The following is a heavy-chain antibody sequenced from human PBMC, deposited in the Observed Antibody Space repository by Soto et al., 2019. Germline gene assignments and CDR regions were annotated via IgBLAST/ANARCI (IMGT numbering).Heavy chain of an antibody. V-gene: IGHV3-64*04. D-gene: IGHD2-2*02. CDR2: ISSNGGST. CDR1: GFTFSSYA. J-gene: IGHJ6*02. Sequence: GGSLRLSCSASGFTFSSYAMHWVRQAPGKGLEYVSAISSNGGSTYYADSVKGRFTISRDNSKNTLYLQMNSLRAEDTALYYCAKDYQRLYYNYGMDVWGQGTTVTVSS. CDR3: AKDYQRLYYNYGMDV.